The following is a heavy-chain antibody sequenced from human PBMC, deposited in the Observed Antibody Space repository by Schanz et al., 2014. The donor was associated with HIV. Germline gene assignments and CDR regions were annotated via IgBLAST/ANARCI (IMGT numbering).Heavy chain of an antibody. J-gene: IGHJ4*02. Sequence: EVQLVESGGGLVKPGRSLRLSCTASGFTFSSYAMTWVRQAPGKGLDWVSTISGSDGDTYYADSVKGRFTISRDNSRNALYLHMNSLRADDTAIYHCGTYNYGSGHDYWGQGTLVTVSS. V-gene: IGHV3-23*04. CDR3: GTYNYGSGHDY. D-gene: IGHD3-10*01. CDR1: GFTFSSYA. CDR2: ISGSDGDT.